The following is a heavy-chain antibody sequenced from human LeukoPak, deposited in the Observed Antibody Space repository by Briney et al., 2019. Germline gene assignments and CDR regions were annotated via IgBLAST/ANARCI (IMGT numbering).Heavy chain of an antibody. D-gene: IGHD2-15*01. CDR1: GFIFSSYW. CDR3: GRGSRISDY. CDR2: IKQDGSEK. V-gene: IGHV3-7*01. Sequence: GGSLRLSCEVSGFIFSSYWMSWVRQARGKGPEWVAHIKQDGSEKDYVDSVKGRFTISRDNGKNSLYLQMNSLRAEDTAVYYCGRGSRISDYWGQGTQVTVSS. J-gene: IGHJ4*02.